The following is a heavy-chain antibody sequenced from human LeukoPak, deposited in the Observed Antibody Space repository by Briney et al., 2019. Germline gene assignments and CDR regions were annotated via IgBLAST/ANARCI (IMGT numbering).Heavy chain of an antibody. CDR3: ARDWDSSGWYAHFDY. CDR1: GFTFSSYS. V-gene: IGHV3-21*01. Sequence: PGGSLRLSCAASGFTFSSYSMNWVRQAPGKGLEWVSSISSSSSYIYYADSVKGRFTISRDNAKNSLYLQMNSLRAEDTAVYYCARDWDSSGWYAHFDYWGQGTLVTVSS. D-gene: IGHD6-19*01. CDR2: ISSSSSYI. J-gene: IGHJ4*02.